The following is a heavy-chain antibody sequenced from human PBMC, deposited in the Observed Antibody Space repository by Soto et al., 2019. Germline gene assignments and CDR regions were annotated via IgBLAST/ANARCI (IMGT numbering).Heavy chain of an antibody. D-gene: IGHD3-22*01. V-gene: IGHV4-38-2*02. J-gene: IGHJ6*02. CDR1: GYSISGGYY. Sequence: PSETLSLTCIVSGYSISGGYYWGWIRQTPGKGLEWIGSVFHRGSPYYNPSLKSRVSISVDTSNNQFSLKLSSVTASDTAVYYCARLTYXYDPSGPLAEGTYGMDVWGQGTSVTVSS. CDR2: VFHRGSP. CDR3: ARLTYXYDPSGPLAEGTYGMDV.